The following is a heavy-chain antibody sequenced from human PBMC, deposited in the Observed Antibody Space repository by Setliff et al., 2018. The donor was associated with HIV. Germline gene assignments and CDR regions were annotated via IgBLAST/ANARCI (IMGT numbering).Heavy chain of an antibody. CDR3: ARDLYILTDPSPFDY. CDR2: ITGHNGET. J-gene: IGHJ4*02. Sequence: GASVKVSCKASGFPYISYGISWVRQAPGQGLEWMGKITGHNGETDFAQRFQGRVTMTTDTSTSTAYMELRSLRSDDTAVYYCARDLYILTDPSPFDYWGQGTLVTVSS. D-gene: IGHD3-9*01. CDR1: GFPYISYG. V-gene: IGHV1-18*01.